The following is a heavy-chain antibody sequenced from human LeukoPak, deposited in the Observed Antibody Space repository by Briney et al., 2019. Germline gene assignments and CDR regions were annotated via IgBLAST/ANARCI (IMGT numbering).Heavy chain of an antibody. J-gene: IGHJ4*02. CDR3: ARGVRSESRLRTVTTPRLIDC. V-gene: IGHV4-34*01. D-gene: IGHD4-17*01. CDR2: INHSGST. Sequence: SETLSLTCAVYGGSFSGYYWSWIRQPPGKGLEWIGEINHSGSTNYNPSLKSRVTISVDTSKNQFSLKLSSVTAADTAVYYCARGVRSESRLRTVTTPRLIDCWGQGTLVTVSS. CDR1: GGSFSGYY.